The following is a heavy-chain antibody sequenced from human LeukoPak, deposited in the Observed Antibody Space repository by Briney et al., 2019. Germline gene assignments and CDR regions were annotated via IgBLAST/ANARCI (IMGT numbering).Heavy chain of an antibody. D-gene: IGHD6-19*01. CDR2: INHSGST. V-gene: IGHV4-34*01. Sequence: SETLSLTCAVYGGSFSGYYWSWIRQPPGKGLEWIGEINHSGSTNYNPSLKSRVTISVDTSKNQFSLKLSSVTAADTAVYYCARRPSGWYSRYFDCWGQGTLVTVSS. CDR1: GGSFSGYY. J-gene: IGHJ4*02. CDR3: ARRPSGWYSRYFDC.